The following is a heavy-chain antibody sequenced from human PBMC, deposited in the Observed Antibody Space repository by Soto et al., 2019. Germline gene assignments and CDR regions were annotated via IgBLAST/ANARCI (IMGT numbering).Heavy chain of an antibody. Sequence: GGSLRLSCAASGFTFSSYWMHWVRQAPGKGLVWVSRINSDGSSTNYADSVKGRFTISRDNAKNTLYLQLNSLRVEDTAVYYCARVPGSGWQFVDFWGQGTLVTVSS. CDR1: GFTFSSYW. CDR2: INSDGSST. CDR3: ARVPGSGWQFVDF. V-gene: IGHV3-74*01. J-gene: IGHJ4*02. D-gene: IGHD6-25*01.